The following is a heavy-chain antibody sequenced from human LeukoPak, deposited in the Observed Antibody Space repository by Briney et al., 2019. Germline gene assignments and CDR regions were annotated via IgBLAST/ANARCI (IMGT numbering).Heavy chain of an antibody. CDR3: ARGRAAYYYLGSGSYPPSNWFDP. D-gene: IGHD3-10*01. Sequence: GESLKISCKGSGYTFTNYWIIWVRQMPGKGLEWMGRIDPSDSYTNYSPSFQGHVTISADKSISTAYLQWSSLKASDTALYYCARGRAAYYYLGSGSYPPSNWFDPWGQGTLVTVSS. CDR1: GYTFTNYW. CDR2: IDPSDSYT. V-gene: IGHV5-10-1*01. J-gene: IGHJ5*02.